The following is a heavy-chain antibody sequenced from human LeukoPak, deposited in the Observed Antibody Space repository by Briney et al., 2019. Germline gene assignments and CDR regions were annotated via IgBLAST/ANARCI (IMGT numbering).Heavy chain of an antibody. V-gene: IGHV1-8*01. D-gene: IGHD1-26*01. J-gene: IGHJ4*02. CDR1: GYTFTSYD. CDR2: MNPNSGNT. Sequence: GASVTVSCKASGYTFTSYDINWVRQATGQGLEWMGWMNPNSGNTGYAQKFQGRVTMTRNTSISTAYMELSSLRSEDTAVYYCARGSRIVGATRLGYWGQGTLVTVSS. CDR3: ARGSRIVGATRLGY.